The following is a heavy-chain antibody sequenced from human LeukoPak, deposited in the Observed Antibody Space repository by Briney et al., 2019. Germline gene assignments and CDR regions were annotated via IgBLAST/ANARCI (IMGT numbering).Heavy chain of an antibody. J-gene: IGHJ4*02. CDR2: IWYDGSNK. CDR1: GFTFSSYG. CDR3: AVAGSSGYFDY. V-gene: IGHV3-33*01. D-gene: IGHD3-22*01. Sequence: GGSLRLSCAASGFTFSSYGMHWVRQAPGKGLGWVAVIWYDGSNKYYADSVKGRFTISRDNSKNTLYLQMNSLRAEDTAVYYCAVAGSSGYFDYWGQGTLVTVSS.